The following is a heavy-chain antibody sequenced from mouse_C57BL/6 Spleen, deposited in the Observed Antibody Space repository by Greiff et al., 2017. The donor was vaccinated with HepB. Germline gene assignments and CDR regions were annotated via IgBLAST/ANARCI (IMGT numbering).Heavy chain of an antibody. J-gene: IGHJ3*01. V-gene: IGHV5-9-1*02. CDR2: ISSGGDYI. CDR3: TRDRGYDYDGTWFAY. Sequence: EVQRVESGAGLVKPGGSLKLSCAASGFTFSSYAMSWVRQTPEKRLEWVAYISSGGDYIYYADTVKGRFTISRDNARNTLYLQMSSLKSEDTAMYYCTRDRGYDYDGTWFAYWGQGTLVTVSA. D-gene: IGHD2-4*01. CDR1: GFTFSSYA.